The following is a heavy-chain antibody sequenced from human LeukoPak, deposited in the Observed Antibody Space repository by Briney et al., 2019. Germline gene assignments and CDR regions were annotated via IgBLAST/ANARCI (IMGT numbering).Heavy chain of an antibody. V-gene: IGHV4-59*01. J-gene: IGHJ4*02. CDR2: IYYSGSSGST. CDR1: GDSISSYY. D-gene: IGHD5-24*01. CDR3: AGGGDGYQLRFDY. Sequence: SETLSLTCAVSGDSISSYYWSWIRQPPGKGLEWIGYIYYSGSSGSTNYNPSLRSRVTISADTSKNQFSLKLTSVTAADTAVYYCAGGGDGYQLRFDYWGQGTLLTVSS.